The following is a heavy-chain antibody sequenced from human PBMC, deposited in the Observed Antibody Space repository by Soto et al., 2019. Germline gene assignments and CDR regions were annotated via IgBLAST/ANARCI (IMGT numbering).Heavy chain of an antibody. D-gene: IGHD5-12*01. CDR2: IYSSGST. CDR1: GGSFSGYY. V-gene: IGHV4-59*01. J-gene: IGHJ4*02. CDR3: ARDGDGYNY. Sequence: SDTLYLTCAVYGGSFSGYYWSWIRQPPGKGLEWIGYIYSSGSTSYNPSLKSRVTISVDTSKNQFSLKLSSVTTADTAVYYCARDGDGYNYWGQGTLVTVSS.